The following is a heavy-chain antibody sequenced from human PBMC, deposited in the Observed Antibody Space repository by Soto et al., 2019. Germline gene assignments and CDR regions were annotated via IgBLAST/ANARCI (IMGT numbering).Heavy chain of an antibody. Sequence: GGSLRLSCAASGFTFSSYAMSWVRQAPGKGLEWVSAISGSGGSTYYADSVKGRFTISRDNSKNTLYLQMNSLRAEDTAVYYCAKKYYYDSSGPDDAFDIWGQGTMVTVS. CDR1: GFTFSSYA. V-gene: IGHV3-23*01. J-gene: IGHJ3*02. CDR3: AKKYYYDSSGPDDAFDI. D-gene: IGHD3-22*01. CDR2: ISGSGGST.